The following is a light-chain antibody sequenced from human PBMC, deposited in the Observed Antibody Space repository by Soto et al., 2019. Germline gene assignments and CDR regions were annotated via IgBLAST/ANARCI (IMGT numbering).Light chain of an antibody. CDR3: SSYTSSSTFYV. CDR1: SSDVGGYNY. CDR2: DVS. J-gene: IGLJ1*01. V-gene: IGLV2-14*01. Sequence: ALTHPASGSGSHVDSSRISCTETSSDVGGYNYVSWYQQHPGKAPKLMIYDVSNRPSGVSNRFSGSKSGNTASLTISGLQAEDEADYYCSSYTSSSTFYVFGTGTKVTVL.